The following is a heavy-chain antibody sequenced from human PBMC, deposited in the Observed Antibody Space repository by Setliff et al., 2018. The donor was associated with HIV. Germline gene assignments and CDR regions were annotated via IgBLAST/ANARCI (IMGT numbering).Heavy chain of an antibody. Sequence: PSETLSLTCTVSGGSISSSSYYWGWIRQPPGKGLEWIGSIYYSGSTYYNPSLKSRVTISVDTSKFQFSLKLNSVTAADTAVYYCAIPPLESTVTTANYFESWGQGILVTVSS. CDR2: IYYSGST. CDR3: AIPPLESTVTTANYFES. CDR1: GGSISSSSYY. J-gene: IGHJ4*02. V-gene: IGHV4-39*01. D-gene: IGHD4-17*01.